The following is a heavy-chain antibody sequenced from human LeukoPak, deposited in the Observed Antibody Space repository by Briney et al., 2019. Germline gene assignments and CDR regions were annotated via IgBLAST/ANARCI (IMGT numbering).Heavy chain of an antibody. CDR2: ISAYNGNT. CDR1: GYTFTSYG. J-gene: IGHJ4*02. V-gene: IGHV1-18*01. D-gene: IGHD2-2*01. Sequence: ASVKVSCKASGYTFTSYGISWVRQAPGQGGEWMGWISAYNGNTNYAQKLQGRVTMTTDTSTSTAYMELRSLRSDDTAVYYCARGGYCSSTSCYAFGLDYWGQGTLVTVSS. CDR3: ARGGYCSSTSCYAFGLDY.